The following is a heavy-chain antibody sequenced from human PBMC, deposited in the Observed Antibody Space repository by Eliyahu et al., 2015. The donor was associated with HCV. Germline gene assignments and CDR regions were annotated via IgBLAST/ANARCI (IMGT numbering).Heavy chain of an antibody. V-gene: IGHV4-34*01. CDR3: ARGLSGAGYFDL. Sequence: QVQLQQWGAGLLKPSETLSLTCAVYGGSFSGYYWSWIRQPPGKGLEWIGEINHSGSTNYNPSLKSRVTISVDTSKNQFSLKLSSVTAADTAVYYCARGLSGAGYFDLWGRGTLVTVSS. CDR1: GGSFSGYY. CDR2: INHSGST. D-gene: IGHD2-15*01. J-gene: IGHJ2*01.